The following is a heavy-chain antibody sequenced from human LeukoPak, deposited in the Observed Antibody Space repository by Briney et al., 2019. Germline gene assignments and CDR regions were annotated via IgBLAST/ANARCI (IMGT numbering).Heavy chain of an antibody. CDR1: GFTFSGCY. CDR3: AKAPYYYGSGSFWYFDY. CDR2: ISISGDTK. V-gene: IGHV3-11*04. D-gene: IGHD3-10*01. Sequence: GGSLRLSCEAPGFTFSGCYRTSIRQAPGKGLGWVSYISISGDTKYYADSVKGRFTISRDNAKNSLYLHMNSLRVEDTAVYYCAKAPYYYGSGSFWYFDYWGQGSLVTVSS. J-gene: IGHJ4*02.